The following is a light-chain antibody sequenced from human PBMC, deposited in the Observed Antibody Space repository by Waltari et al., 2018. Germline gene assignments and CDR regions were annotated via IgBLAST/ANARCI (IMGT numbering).Light chain of an antibody. Sequence: SYELTQPPSVAVSPGQTASITCSGDKLGNKNACWYQQKPGQSPVLFIQQGSKPPSGIPVLFYGSYSGNTAILTSCGTQAMDEADYYCQAWVISTHNDVFCTGTKVTV. J-gene: IGLJ1*01. CDR1: KLGNKN. V-gene: IGLV3-1*01. CDR2: QGS. CDR3: QAWVISTHNDV.